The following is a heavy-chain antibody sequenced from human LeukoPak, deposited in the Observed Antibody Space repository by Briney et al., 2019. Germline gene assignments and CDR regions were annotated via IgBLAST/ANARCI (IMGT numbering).Heavy chain of an antibody. V-gene: IGHV3-23*01. J-gene: IGHJ4*02. Sequence: PGGSLRLSCAASGFTFSTHAMGWVRQAPGKGLEWVSVISGSGARTSYADSVKGRFTVSRDNSKNTLYLQMNSLRAEDTAVYYCARGAVTRDFDYWGQGTLVTVSS. CDR1: GFTFSTHA. CDR3: ARGAVTRDFDY. D-gene: IGHD4-17*01. CDR2: ISGSGART.